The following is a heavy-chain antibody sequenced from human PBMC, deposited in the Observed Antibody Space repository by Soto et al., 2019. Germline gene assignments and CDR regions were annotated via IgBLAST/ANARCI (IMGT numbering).Heavy chain of an antibody. CDR2: IKRKRDGGTT. J-gene: IGHJ4*02. CDR3: TTTWELLLYFDN. Sequence: EVRLVESGGGLVKPGGSLRLSCAASGFIFSNAWMTWVRQAPGKGLEWVGRIKRKRDGGTTDYAAPVKGRFTISRDDSKNRLYLKINSLKIEDTAVYYCTTTWELLLYFDNWGQGTLFTVSS. CDR1: GFIFSNAW. V-gene: IGHV3-15*01. D-gene: IGHD2-15*01.